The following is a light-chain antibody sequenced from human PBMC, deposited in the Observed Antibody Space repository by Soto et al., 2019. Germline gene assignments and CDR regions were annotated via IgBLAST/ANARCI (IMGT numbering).Light chain of an antibody. J-gene: IGKJ2*01. V-gene: IGKV1-5*01. CDR1: QAISNR. Sequence: DIQMTQSPSSLSASVGDRVTITCRASQAISNRVAWYQQKPGKAPKLLINDASSLKSGVPSRFSGSGSGTEFTLTISRLPAEDSATYYWQQYHHYYTFGQGTKVDIK. CDR3: QQYHHYYT. CDR2: DAS.